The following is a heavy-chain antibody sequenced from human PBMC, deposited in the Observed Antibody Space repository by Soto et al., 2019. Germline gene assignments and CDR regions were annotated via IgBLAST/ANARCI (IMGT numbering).Heavy chain of an antibody. D-gene: IGHD6-13*01. J-gene: IGHJ4*02. CDR3: ATIAAAARGSAFDY. V-gene: IGHV3-30-3*01. CDR1: GFTFSSYA. Sequence: QVQLVESGGGVVQPGRSLRLSCAASGFTFSSYAMHWVRQAPGKGLEWVAVISYDGSNKYYADSVKGRFTISRDNSKNTLYLQMNSLRAEDTAVYYCATIAAAARGSAFDYWGQGTLVTVSS. CDR2: ISYDGSNK.